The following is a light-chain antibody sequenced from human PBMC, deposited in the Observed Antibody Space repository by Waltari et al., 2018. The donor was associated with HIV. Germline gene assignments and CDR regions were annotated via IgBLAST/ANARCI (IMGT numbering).Light chain of an antibody. CDR1: SSDVGGYDT. CDR3: CSYAGTYPNVL. V-gene: IGLV2-11*01. J-gene: IGLJ3*02. CDR2: EVL. Sequence: QSALTQPRSVSGSPGQSVTISCTGTSSDVGGYDTVSWYLQHPGKVPKLIIYEVLKRPSGIHERFSGSKSGYTASLTLSGLRREDEADSLCCSYAGTYPNVLFGGGTKLTVL.